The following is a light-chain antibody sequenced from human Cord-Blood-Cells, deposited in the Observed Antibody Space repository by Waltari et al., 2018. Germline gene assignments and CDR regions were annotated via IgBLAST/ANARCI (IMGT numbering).Light chain of an antibody. CDR2: GAS. V-gene: IGKV3-15*01. Sequence: EIVMTQYPATLSVSPGERATRSCRATQSVSSNLAWYQQKPGQAPRRLIYGASTRASSIPARFSGSGSGTEFTLHISSLQSEDFAVYYCQQYNNWLPYSFGQGTKLEIK. J-gene: IGKJ2*03. CDR1: QSVSSN. CDR3: QQYNNWLPYS.